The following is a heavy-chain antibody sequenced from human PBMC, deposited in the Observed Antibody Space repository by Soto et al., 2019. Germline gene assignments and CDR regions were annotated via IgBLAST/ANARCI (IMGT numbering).Heavy chain of an antibody. J-gene: IGHJ4*02. D-gene: IGHD3-3*01. V-gene: IGHV4-39*01. CDR2: IYYSGST. CDR3: ARHPVFWSGYYTGGHGDD. Sequence: SETLSLTCTVSGGSISDNNYYWGWIRQPPGKGLEWIGTIYYSGSTYYNPSLKSRVTISIDTSKNQFSLKLSSVTAADTSEYYCARHPVFWSGYYTGGHGDDWGQGTMVTVS. CDR1: GGSISDNNYY.